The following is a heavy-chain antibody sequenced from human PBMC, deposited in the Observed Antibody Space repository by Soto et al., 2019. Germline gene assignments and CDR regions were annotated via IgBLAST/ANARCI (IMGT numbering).Heavy chain of an antibody. D-gene: IGHD3-9*01. CDR3: ARLEGLATISYYFDF. V-gene: IGHV4-34*01. J-gene: IGHJ4*02. CDR2: INHSGST. Sequence: SETLSLTCAVYGGSFRGYYWSWIRQPPGKGVEWIGEINHSGSTNYNPSLKTRVTISLDKSKSQFSLKLNSVTAADSAVYFCARLEGLATISYYFDFWGQGALVTVSS. CDR1: GGSFRGYY.